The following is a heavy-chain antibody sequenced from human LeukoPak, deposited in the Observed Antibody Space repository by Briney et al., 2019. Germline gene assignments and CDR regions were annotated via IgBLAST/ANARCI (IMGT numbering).Heavy chain of an antibody. CDR3: AKDLYYGSGSYYPLDY. D-gene: IGHD3-10*01. CDR2: IRYDGSNK. J-gene: IGHJ4*02. V-gene: IGHV3-30*02. CDR1: GFTFSSYE. Sequence: GGSLRLSCAASGFTFSSYEMNWVRQAPGKGLEWVAFIRYDGSNKYYADSVKGRFTISRDNSKNTLYLQMNSLRAEDTAVYYCAKDLYYGSGSYYPLDYWGQGTLVTVSS.